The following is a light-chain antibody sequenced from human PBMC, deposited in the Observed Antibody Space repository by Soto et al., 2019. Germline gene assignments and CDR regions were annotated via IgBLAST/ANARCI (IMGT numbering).Light chain of an antibody. Sequence: QSVLTQPPSASGTPGQRVTISCSGSNSNIGSNALNWYRQLPGTAPKLLMFSNDLRPSGVPDRFSGSKSGTSASLAISGLQSEDAADYYCATWDDSLNGPVFGGGTKLTVL. J-gene: IGLJ3*02. CDR3: ATWDDSLNGPV. CDR2: SND. CDR1: NSNIGSNA. V-gene: IGLV1-44*01.